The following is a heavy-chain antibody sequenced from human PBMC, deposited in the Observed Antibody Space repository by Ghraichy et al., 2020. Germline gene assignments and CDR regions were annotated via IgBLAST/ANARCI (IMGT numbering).Heavy chain of an antibody. J-gene: IGHJ1*01. D-gene: IGHD3-22*01. CDR2: IKSKTDGGTT. Sequence: GSLRLSCADSGFTFSNAWMSWVRQAPGKGLEWVGRIKSKTDGGTTDYAAPVKGRFTISRDDSKNTLYLQMNSLKTEDTAVYYCTTGGVTMIVRGEYFQHWGQGTLVTVSS. CDR1: GFTFSNAW. CDR3: TTGGVTMIVRGEYFQH. V-gene: IGHV3-15*01.